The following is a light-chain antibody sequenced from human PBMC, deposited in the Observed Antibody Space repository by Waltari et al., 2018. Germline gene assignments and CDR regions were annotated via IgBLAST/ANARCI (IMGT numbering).Light chain of an antibody. CDR1: QSVSRA. Sequence: EIVLTQSPGSLSSSPGERVTLSCRASQSVSRALAWYQQKPGQAPRLLIFGASTRATGIPDRFSVRGSETDFSLTISRLEPEDFAVYDCQHYVRLPATFGRGTKVEIK. J-gene: IGKJ1*01. V-gene: IGKV3-20*01. CDR2: GAS. CDR3: QHYVRLPAT.